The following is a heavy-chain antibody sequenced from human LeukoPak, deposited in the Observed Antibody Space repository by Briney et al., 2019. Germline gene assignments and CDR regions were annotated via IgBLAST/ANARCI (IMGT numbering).Heavy chain of an antibody. V-gene: IGHV1-69*05. CDR1: GGTFSSYA. CDR3: SVGGLYYDSSGYYFTFDY. J-gene: IGHJ4*02. D-gene: IGHD3-22*01. CDR2: IIPIFGTA. Sequence: SVKVSCKVSGGTFSSYAISWVRQAPGQGLEWMGGIIPIFGTANYAQKFQGRVTITTDESTSTAYMELSSLRSEDPAGYYCSVGGLYYDSSGYYFTFDYWGQGTLVTVSS.